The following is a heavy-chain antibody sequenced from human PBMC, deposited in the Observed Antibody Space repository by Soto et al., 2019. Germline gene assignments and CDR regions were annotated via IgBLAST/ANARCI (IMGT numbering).Heavy chain of an antibody. CDR1: GGTFSSYT. Sequence: ASVKVSCKASGGTFSSYTISWVRQAPGQGLEWMGRIIPILGIANYAQKFQGRVTITADKSTSTAYMELSSLRSEDTAVYYCASGSYSSSWYPGDYYYMDVWGKGTTVTVSS. CDR3: ASGSYSSSWYPGDYYYMDV. D-gene: IGHD6-13*01. J-gene: IGHJ6*03. V-gene: IGHV1-69*02. CDR2: IIPILGIA.